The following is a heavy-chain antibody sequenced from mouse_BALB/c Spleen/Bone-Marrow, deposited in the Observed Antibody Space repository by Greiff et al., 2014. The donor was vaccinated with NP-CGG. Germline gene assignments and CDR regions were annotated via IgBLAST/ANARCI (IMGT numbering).Heavy chain of an antibody. J-gene: IGHJ4*01. CDR2: INPNNGDT. Sequence: VQLQQSGPELVKPWASVKMSCKASGYTFTDYYMKWVKQSHGKSLEWIGDINPNNGDTFYDQKFKGKATLTVDKSSSTAYMQLNRLTPEESAVDYCARCCSYYYGRKGAMDYWGQGTSVTVSS. CDR1: GYTFTDYY. V-gene: IGHV1-26*01. D-gene: IGHD1-1*01. CDR3: ARCCSYYYGRKGAMDY.